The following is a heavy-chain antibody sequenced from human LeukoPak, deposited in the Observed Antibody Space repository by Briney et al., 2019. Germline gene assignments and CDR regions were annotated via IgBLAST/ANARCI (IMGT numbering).Heavy chain of an antibody. CDR3: ARYQALYYYDSSGYSPGHRFDY. J-gene: IGHJ4*02. D-gene: IGHD3-22*01. Sequence: PSETLSLTCSVSGGPISGGDYYWSWVRQPPGKGLESIGYIYYNGSTSYNPSLKSRITRSVDTSKNQFSLKLSSVTAADTAVYYCARYQALYYYDSSGYSPGHRFDYWGQGTLVTVSS. CDR2: IYYNGST. V-gene: IGHV4-30-4*08. CDR1: GGPISGGDYY.